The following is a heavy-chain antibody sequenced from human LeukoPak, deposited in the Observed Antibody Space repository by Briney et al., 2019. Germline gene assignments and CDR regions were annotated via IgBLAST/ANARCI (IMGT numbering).Heavy chain of an antibody. CDR2: ISWNSGSI. D-gene: IGHD5-18*01. V-gene: IGHV3-9*03. CDR3: AKAGLWSGFDY. Sequence: GGSLRLSCAASGFTFDDYAMHWVRQAPGKGLEWVSGISWNSGSIGYADSVKGRFTISRDNDKNSLYLQMNSLRAEDMALYYCAKAGLWSGFDYWGQGTLVTVSS. J-gene: IGHJ4*02. CDR1: GFTFDDYA.